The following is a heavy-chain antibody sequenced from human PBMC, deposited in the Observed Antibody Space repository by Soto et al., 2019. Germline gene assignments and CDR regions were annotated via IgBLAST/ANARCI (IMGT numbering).Heavy chain of an antibody. V-gene: IGHV3-48*02. J-gene: IGHJ4*02. CDR3: ARDLSYAFDY. CDR2: IRIDSNHI. Sequence: EVQLVESGGGLVQPGGSLRLSCAASGFIFTSYSMNWVRQAPGKGLEWLSYIRIDSNHIGYADSVRGRFTISSDIAKNSLYLQMNSLRDKDTAVYYCARDLSYAFDYWGQGTLVTVSS. CDR1: GFIFTSYS. D-gene: IGHD1-26*01.